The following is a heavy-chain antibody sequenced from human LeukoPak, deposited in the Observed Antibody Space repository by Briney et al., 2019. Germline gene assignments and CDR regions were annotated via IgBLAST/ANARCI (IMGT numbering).Heavy chain of an antibody. D-gene: IGHD3-22*01. V-gene: IGHV5-51*01. CDR3: ARHSYYYDSSGYYTGPQDY. CDR2: IYPGDSDT. Sequence: GESLKISCKGSGYTFTSYWIGWVRQMPGKGLEWMGIIYPGDSDTRYSPSFQGQVTISADKSISTAYLQWSSLKASDTAMYYCARHSYYYDSSGYYTGPQDYWGQGTLVTVSS. CDR1: GYTFTSYW. J-gene: IGHJ4*02.